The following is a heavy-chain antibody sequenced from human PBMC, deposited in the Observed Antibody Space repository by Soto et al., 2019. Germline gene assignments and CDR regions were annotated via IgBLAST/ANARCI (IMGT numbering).Heavy chain of an antibody. D-gene: IGHD3-22*01. CDR2: ISGSGGIT. CDR3: ASNDGGNNSGYPY. J-gene: IGHJ4*02. CDR1: GYTFSDHA. Sequence: EVLLLESGGGLVQPGGSLRLSCAASGYTFSDHALIWVRQAPGKGLEWVSLISGSGGITYYADSVKGRFTISRDNSKNTLYLQMHSLRADDTAVYYCASNDGGNNSGYPYWGQGTLVTVSS. V-gene: IGHV3-23*01.